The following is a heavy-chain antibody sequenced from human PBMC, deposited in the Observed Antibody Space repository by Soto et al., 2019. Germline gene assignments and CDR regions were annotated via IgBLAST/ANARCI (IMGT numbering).Heavy chain of an antibody. CDR3: AREVEGSYSPADF. D-gene: IGHD3-10*01. Sequence: GPEVKKPGASVTVSCKTSGYTFTDHGIDWVRQAPGQGLEWVGWVSSYNGNTNYAYNLKDRVIMTTDASTSTAYMELRSLRSDDTAVYYCAREVEGSYSPADFWGQGTPVTVSS. V-gene: IGHV1-18*01. CDR1: GYTFTDHG. CDR2: VSSYNGNT. J-gene: IGHJ4*02.